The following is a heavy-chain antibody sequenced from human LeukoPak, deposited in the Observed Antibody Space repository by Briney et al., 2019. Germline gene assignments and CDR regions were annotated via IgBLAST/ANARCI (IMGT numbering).Heavy chain of an antibody. CDR3: ARDLEVDSSLTGYSRFDL. CDR2: ISPYNGNR. J-gene: IGHJ4*02. V-gene: IGHV1-18*01. D-gene: IGHD3-9*01. CDR1: GYTFRSYG. Sequence: ASVKVSCKASGYTFRSYGISWVRQAPGQGLEWMGWISPYNGNRNSAQEFQGRVTLTTDTSTSTAYMDLGSLRSDDTAVYYCARDLEVDSSLTGYSRFDLWGQGTLITVSS.